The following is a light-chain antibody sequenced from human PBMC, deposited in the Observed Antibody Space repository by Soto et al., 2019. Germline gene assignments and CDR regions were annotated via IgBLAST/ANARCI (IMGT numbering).Light chain of an antibody. V-gene: IGKV3-11*01. Sequence: EIVLTQSPGTLSLSPGERATLSCRASQSVSSNYLAWYQQKPGQAPRLLIYDASNRATGIPARFSGSGSGTDFTLTISSLEPEDFAVYSCQQRSDWPITFGQGTRLEIK. CDR2: DAS. CDR3: QQRSDWPIT. CDR1: QSVSSNY. J-gene: IGKJ5*01.